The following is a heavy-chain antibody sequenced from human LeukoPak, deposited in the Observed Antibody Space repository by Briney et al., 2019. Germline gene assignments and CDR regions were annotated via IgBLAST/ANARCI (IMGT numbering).Heavy chain of an antibody. CDR1: GYSINSGYY. V-gene: IGHV4-38-2*02. CDR2: IYHSGNT. CDR3: ARDETYTSDWQSNHYYYYMDV. Sequence: TSETLSLTCTVSGYSINSGYYWGWIRQPPGKGLEWIGSIYHSGNTYYNPSLKSRVTISVDTSKNHFSLKLSSVTAADTAVYYCARDETYTSDWQSNHYYYYMDVWGKGTTVTVSS. D-gene: IGHD6-19*01. J-gene: IGHJ6*03.